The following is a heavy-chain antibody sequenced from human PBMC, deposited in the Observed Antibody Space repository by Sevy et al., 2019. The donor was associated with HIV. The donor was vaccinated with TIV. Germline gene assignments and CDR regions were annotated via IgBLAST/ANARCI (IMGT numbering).Heavy chain of an antibody. CDR2: IYYSGST. D-gene: IGHD3-16*01. J-gene: IGHJ6*02. V-gene: IGHV4-59*01. CDR1: GGSINSYY. Sequence: SETLSLTCTVSGGSINSYYWNWIRQPPGKGLEWIGYIYYSGSTKYNPSLKSRVTISVDTSKNQLSLKLNSVTAADTAVYYCARRVAGEPYSYGMDVWGQGTTVTVSS. CDR3: ARRVAGEPYSYGMDV.